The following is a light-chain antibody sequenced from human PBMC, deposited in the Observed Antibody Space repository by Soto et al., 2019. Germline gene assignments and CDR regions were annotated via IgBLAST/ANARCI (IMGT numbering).Light chain of an antibody. CDR3: SSFTSSGTWV. J-gene: IGLJ3*02. CDR1: SSDVGGYKY. Sequence: QSALTQPASVSGSPGQSITISCTGTSSDVGGYKYVSWYQQHPGKVPKLMIYEVSNRPSGVSNRFSGSKSGNTASLTISGLQAEDEADYYCSSFTSSGTWVFGGGTKLTVL. V-gene: IGLV2-14*01. CDR2: EVS.